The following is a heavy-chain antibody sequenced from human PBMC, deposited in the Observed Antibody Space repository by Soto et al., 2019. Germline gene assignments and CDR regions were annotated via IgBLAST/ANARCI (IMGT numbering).Heavy chain of an antibody. CDR2: IWYDGSNK. Sequence: GGSLRLSCAASGFTFSSYGMHWVRQAPGKGLEWVAVIWYDGSNKYYADPVKGRFIISRDNSKNTLYLQMNSLRAEDTAVYYCARSYYYDSSGPWGYLDLWGRGTLVTVSS. CDR1: GFTFSSYG. J-gene: IGHJ2*01. V-gene: IGHV3-33*01. CDR3: ARSYYYDSSGPWGYLDL. D-gene: IGHD3-22*01.